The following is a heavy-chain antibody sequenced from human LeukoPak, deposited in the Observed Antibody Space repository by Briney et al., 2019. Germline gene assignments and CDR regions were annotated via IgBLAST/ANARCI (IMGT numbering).Heavy chain of an antibody. CDR3: ARPTGSGSYHFDY. D-gene: IGHD3-10*01. CDR1: GYTFTSYY. V-gene: IGHV1-46*01. CDR2: INPSGGST. J-gene: IGHJ4*02. Sequence: ASVKVSCKASGYTFTSYYMHWVRQAPGQGLEWMGLINPSGGSTTYAQRFHGRVTMTRDTSTSTVYMELSSLRSDDTAVYYCARPTGSGSYHFDYWGQGTLVTVSS.